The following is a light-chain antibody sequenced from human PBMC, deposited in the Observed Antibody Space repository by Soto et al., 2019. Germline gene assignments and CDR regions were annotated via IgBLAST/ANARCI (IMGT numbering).Light chain of an antibody. V-gene: IGKV3-15*01. Sequence: EIVLTQSPATLSVSPSARXPLXRRLSQSVSSNLAWYQQKPGQAPRLLIYGASTRATGIPARFSGSGSGTEFTLTISSLQSEDFAVYYCQQYNNWPPITFGQGTRLEIK. J-gene: IGKJ5*01. CDR1: QSVSSN. CDR2: GAS. CDR3: QQYNNWPPIT.